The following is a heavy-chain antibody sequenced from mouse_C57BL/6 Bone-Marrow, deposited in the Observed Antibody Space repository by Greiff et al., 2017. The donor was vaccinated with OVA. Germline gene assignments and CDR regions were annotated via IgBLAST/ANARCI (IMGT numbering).Heavy chain of an antibody. CDR3: TTLGRGGFAY. CDR2: IDPENGDT. V-gene: IGHV14-4*01. CDR1: GFNIKDDY. J-gene: IGHJ3*01. Sequence: EVQLQQSGAELVRPGASVKLSCTASGFNIKDDYMHWVKQRPEQGLEWIGWIDPENGDTEYASKFQGKATITADTSSNTAYLQLSSLTSEDTAVYYCTTLGRGGFAYWGQGTLVTVSA.